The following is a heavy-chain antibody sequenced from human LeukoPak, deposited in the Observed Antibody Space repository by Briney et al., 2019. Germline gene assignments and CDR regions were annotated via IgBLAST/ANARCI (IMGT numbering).Heavy chain of an antibody. Sequence: SETLSLTCTVSGGSISSYYWSWIRQPPGKGLEWIGYIYYSGSTNYNPPLKSRVTISVDTSKNQFSLKLSSVTAADTAVYYCGRRSVRGVIRYWGQGTLVTVSS. CDR1: GGSISSYY. D-gene: IGHD3-10*01. J-gene: IGHJ4*02. CDR3: GRRSVRGVIRY. CDR2: IYYSGST. V-gene: IGHV4-59*12.